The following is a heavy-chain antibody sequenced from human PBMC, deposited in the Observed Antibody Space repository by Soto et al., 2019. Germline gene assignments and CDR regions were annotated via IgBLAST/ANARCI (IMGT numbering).Heavy chain of an antibody. CDR3: ARTGYCSSTSCFEGRVAFDI. Sequence: SETLSLTCTVSGGSISSSSYYWGWIRQPPGKGLEWIGSIYYSGSTYYNPSLKSRVTISVDTSKNQFSLKLSSVTAADTAVYYCARTGYCSSTSCFEGRVAFDIWGQGTMVTVSS. CDR2: IYYSGST. V-gene: IGHV4-39*01. CDR1: GGSISSSSYY. J-gene: IGHJ3*02. D-gene: IGHD2-2*01.